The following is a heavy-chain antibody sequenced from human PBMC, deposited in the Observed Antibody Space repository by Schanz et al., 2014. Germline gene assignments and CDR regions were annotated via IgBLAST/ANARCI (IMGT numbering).Heavy chain of an antibody. CDR2: IDPNGGAT. CDR3: ARDPYGKNSGDFDY. D-gene: IGHD4-17*01. CDR1: GYTFTDYY. J-gene: IGHJ4*02. V-gene: IGHV1-2*02. Sequence: QVQLVQSGAEVKKPGASVKVSCKASGYTFTDYYMHWVRQAPGQGLECVGWIDPNGGATNHAQMLQGRVTMTRDTSISTAYMELSGLTSDDTAVYFCARDPYGKNSGDFDYWGQGTLVTVSS.